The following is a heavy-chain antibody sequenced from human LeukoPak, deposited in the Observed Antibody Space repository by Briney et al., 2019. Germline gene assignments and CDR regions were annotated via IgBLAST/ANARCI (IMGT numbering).Heavy chain of an antibody. D-gene: IGHD7-27*01. CDR1: GYSFTDHY. J-gene: IGHJ4*02. V-gene: IGHV1-2*02. CDR3: ARDHNWGPDY. CDR2: IHPKTGVT. Sequence: ASVKVSCKASGYSFTDHYLHWLRQAAGQGLEWMAWIHPKTGVTSYAERFQGRLSLTRDTSISTLYMEVNRLTSDDTAVYYCARDHNWGPDYWGQGTLVSVSS.